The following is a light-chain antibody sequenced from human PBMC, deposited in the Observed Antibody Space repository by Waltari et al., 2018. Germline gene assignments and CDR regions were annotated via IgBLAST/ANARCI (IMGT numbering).Light chain of an antibody. CDR1: VLRRQY. Sequence: SYELSQPPSVSVSPGQTARITGSGDVLRRQYIYWYQQKPGQAPKLIIYKDSERPSGIPERFSGSSSGTTVTLTITGVQAEDEADYHCQSSDPTFTYSWVFGGGTKLTVL. V-gene: IGLV3-25*03. CDR3: QSSDPTFTYSWV. CDR2: KDS. J-gene: IGLJ3*02.